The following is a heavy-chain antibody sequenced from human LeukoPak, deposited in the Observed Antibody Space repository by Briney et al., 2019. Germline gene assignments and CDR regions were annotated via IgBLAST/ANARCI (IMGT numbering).Heavy chain of an antibody. D-gene: IGHD6-13*01. CDR3: ARRKAAGNYFDY. V-gene: IGHV4-59*08. Sequence: PSETLPLTCTVSVGSISRYYWSWIRQPPGKGLEWIGYIYYSGSTNYNPSLKSRVTISVDTSKNQFSLKLSSVTAADTAVYYCARRKAAGNYFDYWGQGTLFTVSS. CDR1: VGSISRYY. CDR2: IYYSGST. J-gene: IGHJ4*02.